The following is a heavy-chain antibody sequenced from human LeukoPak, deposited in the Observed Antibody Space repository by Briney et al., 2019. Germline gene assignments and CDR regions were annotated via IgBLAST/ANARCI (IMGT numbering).Heavy chain of an antibody. J-gene: IGHJ5*02. CDR2: IYTSGVT. D-gene: IGHD3-10*01. Sequence: SETLSLTCTVSGASMSSSYWSWIRQPAGKGLEWIGRIYTSGVTSYNPSLKSRVMMSIDASKNQLSLNLSSVIAADTAVYYCSRGSYNSWSWGQGTLVTVSS. V-gene: IGHV4-4*07. CDR3: SRGSYNSWS. CDR1: GASMSSSY.